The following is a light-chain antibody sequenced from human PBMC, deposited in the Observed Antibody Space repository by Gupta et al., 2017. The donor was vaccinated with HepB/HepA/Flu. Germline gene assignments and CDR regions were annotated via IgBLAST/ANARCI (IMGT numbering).Light chain of an antibody. CDR2: DDS. CDR3: QVWDSSSDHPYVV. Sequence: SYVLTQPPSVSVAPGKTARITCGGNNIGSKSVHWYQQKPGQAPVLVVYDDSYRPSGIPERFSGSNSGNTATLTISRVEAGDEADYYCQVWDSSSDHPYVVFGGGTKLTVL. CDR1: NIGSKS. J-gene: IGLJ2*01. V-gene: IGLV3-21*03.